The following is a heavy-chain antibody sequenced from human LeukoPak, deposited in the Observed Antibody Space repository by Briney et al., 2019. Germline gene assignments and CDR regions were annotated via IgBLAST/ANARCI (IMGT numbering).Heavy chain of an antibody. Sequence: GGSLRLSCTASGFTFCDYAMSWVRQAPGKGLEWVGFIRNKAYGGTIEYAASVKGRFTISRDDSKSFAYLQMNSLKTEDTAVYYCTAQVFCSGRSCYSHWYFDLWGRGTLVTVSS. V-gene: IGHV3-49*04. CDR3: TAQVFCSGRSCYSHWYFDL. CDR1: GFTFCDYA. CDR2: IRNKAYGGTI. D-gene: IGHD2-15*01. J-gene: IGHJ2*01.